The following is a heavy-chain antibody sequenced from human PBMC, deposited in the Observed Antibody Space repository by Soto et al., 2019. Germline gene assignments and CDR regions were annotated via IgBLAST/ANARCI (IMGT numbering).Heavy chain of an antibody. CDR2: SDPEDGET. D-gene: IGHD3-22*01. CDR1: GYTLTELS. V-gene: IGHV1-24*01. Sequence: ASVKVSCKVSGYTLTELSMHWVRQAPGKGLEWMGGSDPEDGETIYAQKFQGRVTMTEDTSTDTAYMELSSLRSEDTAVYYCATADDSSGNDAFDIWGQGTMVTVSS. J-gene: IGHJ3*02. CDR3: ATADDSSGNDAFDI.